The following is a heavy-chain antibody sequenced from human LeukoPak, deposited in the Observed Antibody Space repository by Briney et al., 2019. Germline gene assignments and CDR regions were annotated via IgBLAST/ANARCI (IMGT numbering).Heavy chain of an antibody. J-gene: IGHJ6*03. CDR1: GFTFRAYT. CDR3: ARSLFRALYMDV. Sequence: GGSLRLSCVTSGFTFRAYTMNWVRQAPGKGLEWVASITSTSSYIYHADSLRGRFTISRDNAKNSLYLQMNSLRAEDTAVYYCARSLFRALYMDVWGKGTTVTISS. V-gene: IGHV3-21*01. CDR2: ITSTSSYI. D-gene: IGHD3-16*02.